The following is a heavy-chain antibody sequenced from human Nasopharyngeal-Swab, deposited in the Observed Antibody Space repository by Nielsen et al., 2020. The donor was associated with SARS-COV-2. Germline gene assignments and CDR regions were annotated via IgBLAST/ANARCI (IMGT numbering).Heavy chain of an antibody. CDR2: IIPIFGTA. CDR3: ARELLHCSSTSCYTSAFDI. CDR1: VGTFSSYA. V-gene: IGHV1-69*13. D-gene: IGHD2-2*02. Sequence: SVKVSCKASVGTFSSYAISWVRQAPGQGLEWMGGIIPIFGTANYAQKFQGRVTITADESTSTAYMELSSLRSEDTAVYYCARELLHCSSTSCYTSAFDIWGQGTMVTVSS. J-gene: IGHJ3*02.